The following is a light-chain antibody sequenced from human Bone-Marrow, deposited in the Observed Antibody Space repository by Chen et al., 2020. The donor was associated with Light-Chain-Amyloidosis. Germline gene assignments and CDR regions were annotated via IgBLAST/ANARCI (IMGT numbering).Light chain of an antibody. CDR3: QSADGSGTYEGI. J-gene: IGLJ2*01. V-gene: IGLV3-25*03. CDR2: RDT. CDR1: DLPTKY. Sequence: SYELTQPPSVSVSPGQTARITCSGDDLPTKYAYGYQQKPGQAPVLVIHRDTERPSGISERVSGASSGTTATLTIRGGQAEDEADDHCQSADGSGTYEGIFGGGTKLTVL.